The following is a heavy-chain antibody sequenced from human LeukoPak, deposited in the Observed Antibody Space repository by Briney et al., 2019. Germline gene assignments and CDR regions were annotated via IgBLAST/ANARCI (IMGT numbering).Heavy chain of an antibody. CDR1: GFTFSSYE. D-gene: IGHD3-10*02. CDR3: AELGITMIGGV. CDR2: ISSSGSTI. Sequence: GGSLRLSCAASGFTFSSYEMNWVRQAPGKGLEWVSYISSSGSTIYYADSVEGRFTISRDNAKNSLYLQMSSLRAEDTAVYYCAELGITMIGGVWGKGTTVTISS. V-gene: IGHV3-48*03. J-gene: IGHJ6*04.